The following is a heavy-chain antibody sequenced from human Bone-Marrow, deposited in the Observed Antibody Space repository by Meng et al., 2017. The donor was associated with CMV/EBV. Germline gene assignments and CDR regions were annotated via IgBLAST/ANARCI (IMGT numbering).Heavy chain of an antibody. CDR3: AHTNSYGYGDWFDP. V-gene: IGHV2-5*01. Sequence: FSGCSVSTRGVGVGWIRQPPGKALEWLALIYWKDDKSYSPSLKSRLTITKDTSKNQVVLTMTNMDPVDTATDYCAHTNSYGYGDWFDPWGQGTLVTVSS. D-gene: IGHD5-18*01. CDR2: IYWKDDK. J-gene: IGHJ5*02. CDR1: GCSVSTRGVG.